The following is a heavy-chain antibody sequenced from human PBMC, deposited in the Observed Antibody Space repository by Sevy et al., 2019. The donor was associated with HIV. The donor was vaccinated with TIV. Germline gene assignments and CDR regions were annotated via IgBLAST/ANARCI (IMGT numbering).Heavy chain of an antibody. CDR2: ISAYNGNT. J-gene: IGHJ5*02. V-gene: IGHV1-18*01. CDR1: GYTFTSYG. D-gene: IGHD3-16*02. Sequence: ASVKVSCKASGYTFTSYGISWVRQASGQGLEWMGWISAYNGNTNYAQKLQGRVTMTTDTSTSTAYMELRSLRSDDTAVYYCARVPYDYVCGSYRYTGRWFDPWGQGTLVTVSS. CDR3: ARVPYDYVCGSYRYTGRWFDP.